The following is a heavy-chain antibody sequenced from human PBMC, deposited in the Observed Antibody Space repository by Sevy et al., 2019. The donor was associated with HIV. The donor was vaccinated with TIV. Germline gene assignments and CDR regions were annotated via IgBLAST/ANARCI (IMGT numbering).Heavy chain of an antibody. CDR2: INTSGST. CDR1: GDSFSSYF. D-gene: IGHD7-27*01. CDR3: ARSNWVTATNGFSKSYYFDY. J-gene: IGHJ4*02. V-gene: IGHV4-4*07. Sequence: SETLSLTCTVSGDSFSSYFWAWIRQPAGKGLEWIGRINTSGSTNYNPSIKSGVTMSVDTSKSEFSLKVTSLTAADTAIYFCARSNWVTATNGFSKSYYFDYWGQGSLVTVSS.